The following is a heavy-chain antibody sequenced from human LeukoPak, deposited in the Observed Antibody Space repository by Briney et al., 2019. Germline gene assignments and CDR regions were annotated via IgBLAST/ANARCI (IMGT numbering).Heavy chain of an antibody. CDR1: GGSISSFY. Sequence: PSETLSLTCTVSGGSISSFYWNWIRLPPGKGLELIGYIYYSGTTNYNPSLKGRVTISVDSSKNQFSLKLSSVTAADTAMYYCARGRKYTNGYRVTELGSGYFDYWGQGILVTVSS. CDR3: ARGRKYTNGYRVTELGSGYFDY. J-gene: IGHJ4*02. V-gene: IGHV4-59*01. D-gene: IGHD5-18*01. CDR2: IYYSGTT.